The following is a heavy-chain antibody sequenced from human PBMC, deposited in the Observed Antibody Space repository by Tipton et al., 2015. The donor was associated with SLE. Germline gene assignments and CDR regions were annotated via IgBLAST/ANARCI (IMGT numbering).Heavy chain of an antibody. D-gene: IGHD3-16*01. CDR3: ARGGGYYYYMDV. J-gene: IGHJ6*03. CDR1: GFNLSSYD. Sequence: SLRLSCAASGFNLSSYDMNWVRQAPGKGLEWVSSISRDSTYIYQADSVKGRFTISRDNANNSLYLQMSSLRAEDTAVYYCARGGGYYYYMDVWGKGTTVTVSS. V-gene: IGHV3-21*01. CDR2: ISRDSTYI.